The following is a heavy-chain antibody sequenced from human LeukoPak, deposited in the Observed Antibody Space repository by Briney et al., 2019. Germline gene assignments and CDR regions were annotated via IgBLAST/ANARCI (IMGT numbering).Heavy chain of an antibody. V-gene: IGHV1-46*01. CDR1: GYTFTSYY. CDR2: INPSGGST. D-gene: IGHD2-2*01. J-gene: IGHJ6*03. Sequence: ASVKVSCKASGYTFTSYYMHWVRQAPGQGLEWMGIINPSGGSTSYAQKFQGRVTMTRDMSTSTVYMELSSLRSEDTAVYYCARDPLKGYCSSTSCSDYYYYMDVWGKGTTVTVSS. CDR3: ARDPLKGYCSSTSCSDYYYYMDV.